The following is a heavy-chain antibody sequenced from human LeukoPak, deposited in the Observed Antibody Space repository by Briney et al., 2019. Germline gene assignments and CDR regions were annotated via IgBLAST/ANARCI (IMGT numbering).Heavy chain of an antibody. Sequence: AGGSLRLSCAASGFTFDDYAMHWVRQAPGKGLEWVSGISWNSGSIGYADSVKGRFTISRDNAKNSLYLQMNSLRAEDTALYYCARRIQGMAPYYFDYWGQGTLVTVSS. CDR3: ARRIQGMAPYYFDY. CDR2: ISWNSGSI. J-gene: IGHJ4*02. V-gene: IGHV3-9*01. CDR1: GFTFDDYA. D-gene: IGHD5-24*01.